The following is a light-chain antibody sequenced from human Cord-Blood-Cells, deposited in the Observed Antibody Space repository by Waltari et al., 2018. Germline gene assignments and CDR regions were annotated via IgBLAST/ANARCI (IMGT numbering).Light chain of an antibody. CDR1: SSNIGSNY. J-gene: IGLJ1*01. CDR3: QAWDSSSYV. CDR2: RNN. V-gene: IGLV1-47*01. Sequence: QSVLTQPPSASGTPGQRVTISCSGSSSNIGSNYVYWYQQLPGTAPKLLIYRNNQRPSGIPERFSGSNSGNTATLTISGTQAMDEADYYCQAWDSSSYVFGTGTKVTVL.